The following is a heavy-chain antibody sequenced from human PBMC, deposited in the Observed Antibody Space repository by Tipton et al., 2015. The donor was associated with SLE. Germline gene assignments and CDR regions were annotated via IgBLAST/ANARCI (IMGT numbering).Heavy chain of an antibody. Sequence: TLSPTCTVSGGSISSSSYYWGWIRQPPGKGLEWIGSIYYSGSTYYNPSLKSRVTISVDTSKNQFSLKLSSVTAADTAVYYCARVPINSRIEAFDIWGQGTMVTVSS. D-gene: IGHD1-1*01. J-gene: IGHJ3*02. V-gene: IGHV4-39*07. CDR2: IYYSGST. CDR1: GGSISSSSYY. CDR3: ARVPINSRIEAFDI.